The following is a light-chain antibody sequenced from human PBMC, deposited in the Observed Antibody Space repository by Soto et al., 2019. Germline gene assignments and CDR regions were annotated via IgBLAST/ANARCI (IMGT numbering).Light chain of an antibody. Sequence: QSVLTQPPSASGTPGQRVTISCSGSSSNIGSNTVNWYQQLPGTAHKLLIYSNTQRPSGVPDRFSASKSGTSASLAISGLQSEDEADYYCAAWDVSLKGVVFGGGTKLTVL. CDR3: AAWDVSLKGVV. CDR2: SNT. V-gene: IGLV1-44*01. J-gene: IGLJ2*01. CDR1: SSNIGSNT.